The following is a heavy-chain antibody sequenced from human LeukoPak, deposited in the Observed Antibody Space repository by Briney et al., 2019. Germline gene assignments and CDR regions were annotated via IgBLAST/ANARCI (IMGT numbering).Heavy chain of an antibody. CDR2: INPNSGGT. CDR1: GYTFTGCY. J-gene: IGHJ4*02. D-gene: IGHD6-13*01. Sequence: GASVKVSCKASGYTFTGCYMHWVRQAPGQGLEWMGWINPNSGGTNYAQKFQGRVTMTRDTSISTAYMELSRLRSDDTAVYYCARGVLGITSSWYDYWGQGTLVTVSS. V-gene: IGHV1-2*02. CDR3: ARGVLGITSSWYDY.